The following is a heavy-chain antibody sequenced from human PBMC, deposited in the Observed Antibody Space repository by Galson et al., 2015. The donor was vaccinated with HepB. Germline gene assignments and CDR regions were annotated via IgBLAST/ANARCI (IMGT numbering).Heavy chain of an antibody. Sequence: LRLSCAASGFTVSSNYMSWVRQAPGKGLEWVSVIYSGGSTYYADSVKSRFTISRDNSKNTLYLQMNGLRAEDTAVYYCASRYRSGGSCYSDSRFDIWGQGTMVTVSS. V-gene: IGHV3-53*01. CDR1: GFTVSSNY. CDR2: IYSGGST. CDR3: ASRYRSGGSCYSDSRFDI. J-gene: IGHJ3*02. D-gene: IGHD2-15*01.